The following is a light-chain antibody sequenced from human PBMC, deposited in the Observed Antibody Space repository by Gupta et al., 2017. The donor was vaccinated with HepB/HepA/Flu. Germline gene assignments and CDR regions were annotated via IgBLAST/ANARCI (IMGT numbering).Light chain of an antibody. J-gene: IGKJ4*01. V-gene: IGKV3-11*01. CDR2: CAF. Sequence: DIVLTQSPATLSLSPGERAILSCRASQSFSNYLAWYQQKPGQAPRLLSYCAFNRATGIPARFSGSGSGTDFTLTISSLEPEDFAVYYCQQRSSWHTFGGGTKVEI. CDR3: QQRSSWHT. CDR1: QSFSNY.